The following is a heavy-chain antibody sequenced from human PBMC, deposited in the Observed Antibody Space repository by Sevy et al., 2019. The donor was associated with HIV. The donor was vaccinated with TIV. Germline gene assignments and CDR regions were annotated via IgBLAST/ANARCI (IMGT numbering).Heavy chain of an antibody. J-gene: IGHJ6*03. V-gene: IGHV3-9*01. Sequence: GGSLRLSCAASGFTFDDYAMHWVRQAPGKGLEWVSGISWNSGSIGYADSVKGRFTISRDNAKNSLYLQMNSLRAEDTDLYYCAKDWAATNYYYMDVWGKGTTVTVSS. CDR1: GFTFDDYA. CDR2: ISWNSGSI. D-gene: IGHD1-7*01. CDR3: AKDWAATNYYYMDV.